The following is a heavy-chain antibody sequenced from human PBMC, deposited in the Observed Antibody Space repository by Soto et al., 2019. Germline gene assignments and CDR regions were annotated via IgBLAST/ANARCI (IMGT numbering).Heavy chain of an antibody. V-gene: IGHV1-69*02. J-gene: IGHJ4*02. CDR1: GDTFNTYT. CDR3: AARYCSAATCFNPGAY. CDR2: IIPILAVT. Sequence: QVQLVQSGAEVKKPGSSVKVSCKVSGDTFNTYTISWVRQAPGQGLEWMGRIIPILAVTTYSRKFQGRLSITADESTSTAYMEVSSLRSEDPAIYYCAARYCSAATCFNPGAYWGQGTLVAVSS. D-gene: IGHD2-8*02.